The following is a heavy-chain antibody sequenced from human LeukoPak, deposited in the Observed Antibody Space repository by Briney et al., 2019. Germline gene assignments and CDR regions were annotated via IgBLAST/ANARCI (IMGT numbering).Heavy chain of an antibody. CDR3: ARDVHGSGSYLYYYYGMDV. V-gene: IGHV4-4*07. CDR1: GGSISSYY. Sequence: SETLSLTCTVSGGSISSYYWSWIRQPAGKGLEWIGRIYTSGSTNYNPSLKSRVTVSVDTSKNQFSLKLSSVTAADTAVYYCARDVHGSGSYLYYYYGMDVWGQGTTVTVSS. J-gene: IGHJ6*02. D-gene: IGHD3-10*01. CDR2: IYTSGST.